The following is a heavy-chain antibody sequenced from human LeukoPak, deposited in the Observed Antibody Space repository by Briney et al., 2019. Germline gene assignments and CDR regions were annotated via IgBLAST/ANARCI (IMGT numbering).Heavy chain of an antibody. CDR1: GFTFCSYS. CDR2: ISSSSSYI. V-gene: IGHV3-21*01. CDR3: ARETGSGYSSGWYQEGWFDP. D-gene: IGHD6-19*01. J-gene: IGHJ5*02. Sequence: GGALRLSCAASGFTFCSYSMNWVRQAPGEGLVWASYISSSSSYIYYADSVKGRFTNSRDNAKNSLYLQMNSLRAEDTAVYYCARETGSGYSSGWYQEGWFDPWGQGTLVTVSS.